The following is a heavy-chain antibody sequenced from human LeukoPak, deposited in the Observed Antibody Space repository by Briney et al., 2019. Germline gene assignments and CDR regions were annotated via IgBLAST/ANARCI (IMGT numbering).Heavy chain of an antibody. CDR1: GLTFRAYA. V-gene: IGHV3-23*01. D-gene: IGHD2-8*01. J-gene: IGHJ4*02. CDR2: ISDTGDRT. Sequence: GGSLRLSCAGSGLTFRAYAMNWVRQAPGKGLEWVSGISDTGDRTYYAASVKGRFTISRDNSKNTLFLQMNSLRAGDTAIYYCAKGLGYCTYDFCSPHLDHWGQRTLVTVSS. CDR3: AKGLGYCTYDFCSPHLDH.